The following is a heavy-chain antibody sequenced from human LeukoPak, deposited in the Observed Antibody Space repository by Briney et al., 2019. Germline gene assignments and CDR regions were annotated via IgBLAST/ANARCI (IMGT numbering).Heavy chain of an antibody. CDR2: ISWRSSDI. J-gene: IGHJ3*02. D-gene: IGHD6-13*01. V-gene: IGHV3-21*04. CDR1: GFTLSSYN. Sequence: GGSLRLSCVASGFTLSSYNMKWVRQAPGKRLEWVSSISWRSSDIEYADSVKGRFTISRDNAKNSLYLQMNSLRAEDTALYYCAKDKGGRGSSWYAFDIWGQGTMVTVSS. CDR3: AKDKGGRGSSWYAFDI.